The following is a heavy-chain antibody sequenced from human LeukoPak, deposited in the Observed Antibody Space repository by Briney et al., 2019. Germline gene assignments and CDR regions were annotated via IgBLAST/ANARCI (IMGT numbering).Heavy chain of an antibody. V-gene: IGHV3-23*01. CDR2: ISGSGGST. J-gene: IGHJ3*02. D-gene: IGHD3-22*01. Sequence: PGRSLRLSCAASGFTFSSYAMSWVRQAPGKGLEWVSAISGSGGSTYYADSVKGRFTISRDNSKNTLYLQMNSLRAEDTAVYYCAKGKDSSGYIGRLDSFDIWGQGTMVTVSS. CDR1: GFTFSSYA. CDR3: AKGKDSSGYIGRLDSFDI.